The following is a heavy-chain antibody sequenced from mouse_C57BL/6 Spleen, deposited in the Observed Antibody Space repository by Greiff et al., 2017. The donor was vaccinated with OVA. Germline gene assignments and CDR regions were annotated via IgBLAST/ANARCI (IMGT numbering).Heavy chain of an antibody. J-gene: IGHJ4*01. Sequence: QVQLQQSGAELVKPGASVKMSCKASGYTFTSYWITWVKQRPGQGLAWIGDIYPGSGSTNYNEKFKSKATLTVDTSSSTAYMQLSSLTSEDSAVYYCARCYWHDYAMDYWGQGTSVTVSS. CDR3: ARCYWHDYAMDY. CDR2: IYPGSGST. CDR1: GYTFTSYW. D-gene: IGHD1-1*01. V-gene: IGHV1-55*01.